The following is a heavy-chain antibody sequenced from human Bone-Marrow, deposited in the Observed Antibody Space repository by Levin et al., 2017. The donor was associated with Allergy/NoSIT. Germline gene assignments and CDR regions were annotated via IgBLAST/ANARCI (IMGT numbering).Heavy chain of an antibody. CDR3: AKGVDTAMVTWGIPPSLIDY. CDR1: GFTFDDYA. Sequence: SLKISCAASGFTFDDYAMHWVRQAPGKGLEWVSGISWNSGSIGYADSVKGRFTISRDNAKNSLYLQMNSLRAEDTALYYCAKGVDTAMVTWGIPPSLIDYWGQGTLVTVSS. D-gene: IGHD5-18*01. V-gene: IGHV3-9*01. CDR2: ISWNSGSI. J-gene: IGHJ4*02.